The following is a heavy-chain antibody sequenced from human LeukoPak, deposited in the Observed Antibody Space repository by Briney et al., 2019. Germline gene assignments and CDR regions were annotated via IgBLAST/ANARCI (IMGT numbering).Heavy chain of an antibody. CDR3: ARDVRPLIHAFDI. V-gene: IGHV4-59*12. J-gene: IGHJ3*02. Sequence: SQTLSLTCTVAGGSISRDYWSWIRQPPGRGLEWMGKNYYRGSTNNNPSLNSLITISVDPTKNQSSLTLNSVTAAHTAVYYCARDVRPLIHAFDIWGQGTVVTDSS. CDR2: NYYRGST. CDR1: GGSISRDY.